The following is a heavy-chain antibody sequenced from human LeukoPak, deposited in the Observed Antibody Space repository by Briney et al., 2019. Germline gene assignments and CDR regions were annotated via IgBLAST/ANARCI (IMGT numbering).Heavy chain of an antibody. J-gene: IGHJ4*02. V-gene: IGHV3-7*01. CDR3: ATASNQYYDYVWGSYRLFDY. Sequence: PGGSLRLSCAASGFTFSSYWMSWVRQAPGKGLEWVANIKQDGSEKYYVDSVKGRFTISRDNAKNSLYLQMNSLRAEDTAVYYCATASNQYYDYVWGSYRLFDYWGQGTLVTVSS. D-gene: IGHD3-16*02. CDR1: GFTFSSYW. CDR2: IKQDGSEK.